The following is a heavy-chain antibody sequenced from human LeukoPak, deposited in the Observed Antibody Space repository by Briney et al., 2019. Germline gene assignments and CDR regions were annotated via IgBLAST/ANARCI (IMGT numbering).Heavy chain of an antibody. CDR2: IYHSGST. Sequence: SETLSLTCDVYGGSFRGYYWSWIRQPPGKGLEWIGEIYHSGSTNYNPSLKSRVTISVDKSKNQFSLKLSSVTAADTAVYYCARGLFDDYYYYYMDVWGKGTTVTVSS. CDR1: GGSFRGYY. J-gene: IGHJ6*03. V-gene: IGHV4-34*01. CDR3: ARGLFDDYYYYYMDV. D-gene: IGHD3-3*01.